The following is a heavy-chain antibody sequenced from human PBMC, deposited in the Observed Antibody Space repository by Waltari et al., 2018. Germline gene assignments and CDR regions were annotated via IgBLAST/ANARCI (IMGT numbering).Heavy chain of an antibody. Sequence: QVQLVQSGAAVKKPGSSVKLSCKASGGTFGTYAINWARQAPGQGLEWMGGIIPVFRSAHYAQNFLDRVTITADESTSTAYMELMGLTSDDTAVYYCARPRTTVGTGLWNDGLQIWGQGTLVTVSS. CDR2: IIPVFRSA. D-gene: IGHD1-1*01. J-gene: IGHJ3*02. V-gene: IGHV1-69*01. CDR3: ARPRTTVGTGLWNDGLQI. CDR1: GGTFGTYA.